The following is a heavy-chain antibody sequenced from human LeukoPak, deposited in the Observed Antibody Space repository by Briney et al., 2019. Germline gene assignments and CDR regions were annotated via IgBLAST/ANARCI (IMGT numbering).Heavy chain of an antibody. V-gene: IGHV3-48*02. CDR2: ISSSSSTI. Sequence: GGSLRLSCAASGFTFSSYSMNWVRQAPGKGLEWVSYISSSSSTIYYADSVKGRFTISRDNAKNSLYLQMNSLRDEDTAVYYCARLLGLGGSSTPLDYYYGMDVWGQGTTVTVSS. D-gene: IGHD2-15*01. J-gene: IGHJ6*02. CDR3: ARLLGLGGSSTPLDYYYGMDV. CDR1: GFTFSSYS.